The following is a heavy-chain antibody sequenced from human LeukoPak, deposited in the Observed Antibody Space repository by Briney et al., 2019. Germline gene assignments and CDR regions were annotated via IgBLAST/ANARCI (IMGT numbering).Heavy chain of an antibody. D-gene: IGHD7-27*01. Sequence: GGSLRLSCAASGFTFRSYGMHWVRQAPGKGLEWVAVISYDGSNKYYADSVKGRFTISRDNSKNTLYLQMNSLRAEDTAVYYCAKALSNWGLWDGMDVWGKGTTVTVSS. CDR3: AKALSNWGLWDGMDV. J-gene: IGHJ6*04. CDR1: GFTFRSYG. CDR2: ISYDGSNK. V-gene: IGHV3-30*18.